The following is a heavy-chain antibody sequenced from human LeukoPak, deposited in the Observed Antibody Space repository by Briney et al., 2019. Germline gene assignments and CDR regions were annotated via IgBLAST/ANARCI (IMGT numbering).Heavy chain of an antibody. D-gene: IGHD2-2*02. Sequence: SVKVSCKASRGTFSSYAISWVRQAPGQELEWMGGIIPIFGTANYAQKFQGRVTITTDESTSTAYMELSSLRCEDTAVYYCASSGPGCSSTSCYTGYWGQGTLVTVSS. CDR1: RGTFSSYA. CDR2: IIPIFGTA. V-gene: IGHV1-69*05. J-gene: IGHJ4*02. CDR3: ASSGPGCSSTSCYTGY.